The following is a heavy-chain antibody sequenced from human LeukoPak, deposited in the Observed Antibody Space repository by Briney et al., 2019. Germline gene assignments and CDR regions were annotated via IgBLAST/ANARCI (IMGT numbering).Heavy chain of an antibody. D-gene: IGHD6-13*01. CDR3: VKGSAAVRPYYFDY. CDR1: GFTFENFA. Sequence: GGSLRLSCAASGFTFENFAMSWVSQAPGKGLEWVSAISGTGYSTYYADSVKGRFTISRDNSKNTLYLQTNSLRADDTAVYYCVKGSAAVRPYYFDYWGQGTLVTVSS. V-gene: IGHV3-23*01. CDR2: ISGTGYST. J-gene: IGHJ4*02.